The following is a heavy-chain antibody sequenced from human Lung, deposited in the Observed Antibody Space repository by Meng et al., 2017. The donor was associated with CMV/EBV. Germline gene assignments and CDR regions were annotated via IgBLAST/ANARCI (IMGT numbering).Heavy chain of an antibody. CDR1: GVTVRDYY. CDR2: ISSTSNFI. Sequence: VDMVEAWVCLVQPGGSLSLSWSASGVTVRDYYRSWVRQAPGKVLEWVSYISSTSNFINYADSVRGRFTISRDNARSSVYLQMNSLRAEDTAVYYCARDSGLLPDYWGQGILVTVSS. CDR3: ARDSGLLPDY. J-gene: IGHJ4*02. V-gene: IGHV3-11*05. D-gene: IGHD1-26*01.